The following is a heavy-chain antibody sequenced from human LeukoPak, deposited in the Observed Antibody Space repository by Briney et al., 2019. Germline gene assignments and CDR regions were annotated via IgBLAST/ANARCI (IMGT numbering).Heavy chain of an antibody. J-gene: IGHJ4*02. CDR2: IYYSGST. D-gene: IGHD6-19*01. V-gene: IGHV4-39*07. CDR3: ARGIAVAAYEEDYFDY. Sequence: SETLSLTCTVSGGSISSSSYYWGWIRQPPGKGLEWIGSIYYSGSTYYNPSLKSRVTISVDTSKNQFSLKLSSVTAADTAVYYCARGIAVAAYEEDYFDYWGQGTLVTVSS. CDR1: GGSISSSSYY.